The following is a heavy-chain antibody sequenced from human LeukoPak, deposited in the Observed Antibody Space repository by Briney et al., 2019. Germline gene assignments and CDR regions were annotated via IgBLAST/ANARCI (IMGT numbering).Heavy chain of an antibody. Sequence: GGSLRLSCAASGFTVSSNYMTWVRQAPGKGLEWVSVIYSGGNTYYADSVKGRFTISRDNSKNTLYLQMNSLRAEDTAVYFCATDGDRSYYESSGPYWGHGTLVTVSS. V-gene: IGHV3-66*01. D-gene: IGHD3-22*01. CDR3: ATDGDRSYYESSGPY. J-gene: IGHJ4*01. CDR2: IYSGGNT. CDR1: GFTVSSNY.